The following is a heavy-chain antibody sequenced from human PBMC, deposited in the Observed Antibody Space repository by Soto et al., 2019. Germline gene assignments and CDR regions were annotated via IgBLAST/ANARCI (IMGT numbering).Heavy chain of an antibody. CDR1: GGSISSYY. J-gene: IGHJ3*02. Sequence: QVQLQESGPGLVKPSETLSLTCTVSGGSISSYYWSWIRQPPGKGLEWLGYIYYSGSTNYNPSLKSRVTISVDTSKNQFSLKQSSVTAADTAVYYCARHSGSSWYPDAFDIWSQGTMVTVSS. CDR3: ARHSGSSWYPDAFDI. CDR2: IYYSGST. V-gene: IGHV4-59*08. D-gene: IGHD6-13*01.